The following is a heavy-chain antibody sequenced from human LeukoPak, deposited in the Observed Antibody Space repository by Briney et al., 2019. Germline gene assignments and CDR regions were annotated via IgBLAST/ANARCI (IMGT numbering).Heavy chain of an antibody. Sequence: PSETLSLTCTVSGGSISGYYWSWIRQPPGKGLEWIGEINHSGSTNYNPSLKSRVTISVDTSKNQFSLKLSSVTAADTAVYYCARGRVTMGFDYWGQGTLVTVSS. V-gene: IGHV4-34*01. CDR1: GGSISGYY. CDR2: INHSGST. CDR3: ARGRVTMGFDY. D-gene: IGHD3-10*01. J-gene: IGHJ4*02.